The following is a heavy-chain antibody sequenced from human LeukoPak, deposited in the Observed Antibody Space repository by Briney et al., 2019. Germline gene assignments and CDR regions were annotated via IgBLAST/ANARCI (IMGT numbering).Heavy chain of an antibody. V-gene: IGHV3-21*01. CDR3: ARTAVAGTWSYFDY. CDR1: GFTFSSYS. CDR2: ISSSSSYI. J-gene: IGHJ4*02. D-gene: IGHD6-19*01. Sequence: GGSLRLSCAASGFTFSSYSMNWVRQAPGKGLEWVSSISSSSSYIYYADSVKGRFTISRDNAKNSLYLQMNSLRAEDTAVYYCARTAVAGTWSYFDYWGQGTLVTVSS.